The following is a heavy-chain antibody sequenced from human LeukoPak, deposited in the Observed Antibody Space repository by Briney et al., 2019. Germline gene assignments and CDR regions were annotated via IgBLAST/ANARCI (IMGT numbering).Heavy chain of an antibody. CDR3: AARVVENSSSFYFDY. CDR1: GGSISSLY. D-gene: IGHD6-6*01. Sequence: SETLSLTCTVSGGSISSLYWSWIRQSPGKGPEWIGYMSYSGNAHYNPSLKSRVTISVDTSKNQFSLKLTSVTAADAAVYYCAARVVENSSSFYFDYWGQGTLVTVSS. V-gene: IGHV4-59*11. J-gene: IGHJ4*02. CDR2: MSYSGNA.